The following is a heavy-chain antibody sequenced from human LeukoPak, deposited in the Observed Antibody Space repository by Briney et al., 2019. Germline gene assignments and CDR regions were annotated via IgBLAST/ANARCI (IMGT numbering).Heavy chain of an antibody. J-gene: IGHJ4*02. CDR2: INWNCGST. Sequence: GGSLRLSCAASGFTFDDYGMSWVRQAPGMGLEWGSGINWNCGSTGYADSVKGRFTISSDNAKNSLYLPMNSLRAEDTALYYCERTRQWCGELRHYYFDYWGQGNLVTVSS. V-gene: IGHV3-20*04. D-gene: IGHD3-10*01. CDR3: ERTRQWCGELRHYYFDY. CDR1: GFTFDDYG.